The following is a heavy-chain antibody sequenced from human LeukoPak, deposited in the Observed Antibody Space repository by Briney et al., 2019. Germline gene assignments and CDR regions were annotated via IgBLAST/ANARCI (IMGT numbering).Heavy chain of an antibody. CDR2: IYFRGST. Sequence: SETLSLTCTVSGDSISSYYWSWVRQPPGKGLEWIGYIYFRGSTNYNPSLKSRVTISVDTSKNQFSLKLSSVTAADTAVYYCARLHISNWYIFDYWGQGTLVTVSS. CDR3: ARLHISNWYIFDY. V-gene: IGHV4-59*01. D-gene: IGHD6-13*01. CDR1: GDSISSYY. J-gene: IGHJ4*02.